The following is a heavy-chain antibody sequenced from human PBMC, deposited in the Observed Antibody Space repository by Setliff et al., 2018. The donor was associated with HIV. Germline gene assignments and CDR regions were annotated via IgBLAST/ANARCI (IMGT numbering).Heavy chain of an antibody. Sequence: LRLSCAASGFTFSHFAMHWVRQAPGKGLEWVALIGYDGRDKYCTDSLKGRFTISRDNSNNTLYLQMNGLTTEDTAVYFCAKERRGWYPDSWGQGTLVTVSS. CDR1: GFTFSHFA. D-gene: IGHD6-19*01. J-gene: IGHJ4*02. V-gene: IGHV3-30*02. CDR2: IGYDGRDK. CDR3: AKERRGWYPDS.